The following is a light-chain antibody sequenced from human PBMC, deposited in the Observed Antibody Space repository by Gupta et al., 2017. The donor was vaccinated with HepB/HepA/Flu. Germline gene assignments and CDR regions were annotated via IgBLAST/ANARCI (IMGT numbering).Light chain of an antibody. J-gene: IGKJ2*04. CDR3: QQRSDWPRGS. CDR1: QSITTY. Sequence: EIVLTQSPATLSLSPGERATLSCRASQSITTYLGWYQHKPGQAPRLLIFDASKRATGIPARFSGSGPGTDFTLTISSLEPEDFGIYYCQQRSDWPRGSFGQGTKLEIK. CDR2: DAS. V-gene: IGKV3-11*01.